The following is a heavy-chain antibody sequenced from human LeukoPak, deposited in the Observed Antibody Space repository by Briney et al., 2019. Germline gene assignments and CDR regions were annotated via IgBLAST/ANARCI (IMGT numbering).Heavy chain of an antibody. D-gene: IGHD5-12*01. J-gene: IGHJ4*02. V-gene: IGHV4-39*07. CDR2: IYYSGGT. Sequence: SETLSLTCTVSGGSISSSSYYWGWIRQPPGKGLEWIGSIYYSGGTYYNPSLQSRVSISGDTSKNQFSLNLSSVTAADTAVYYCAGDSGYDYSFAYWGQGALVTVSS. CDR1: GGSISSSSYY. CDR3: AGDSGYDYSFAY.